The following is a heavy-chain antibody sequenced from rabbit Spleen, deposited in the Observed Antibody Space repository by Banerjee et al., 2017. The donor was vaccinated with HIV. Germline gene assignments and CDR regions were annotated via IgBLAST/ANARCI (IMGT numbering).Heavy chain of an antibody. V-gene: IGHV1S45*01. CDR2: IYIGDGNT. CDR3: ARDGAGGSYFAL. CDR1: GFSLSSIYY. J-gene: IGHJ4*01. D-gene: IGHD8-1*01. Sequence: QEQLVESGGDLVKPGASLTLTCTASGFSLSSIYYMCWVRQAPGKGLEWIACIYIGDGNTYYASWAKGRFTISKTSSTTVTLQMTSLTAADTATYFCARDGAGGSYFALWGPGTLVTVS.